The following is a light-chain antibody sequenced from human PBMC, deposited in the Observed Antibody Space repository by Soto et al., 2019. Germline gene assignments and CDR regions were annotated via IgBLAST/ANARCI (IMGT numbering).Light chain of an antibody. CDR3: QNYGGSFI. CDR1: QSVSSF. J-gene: IGKJ3*01. Sequence: EIVLTQSPATLSLSPGERATLSCRASQSVSSFLAWYQQKPGQAPRLLISDASKRATGIPARFSGSGSGTDFTLTISSLEPEDFAVYYCQNYGGSFIFGPGTKVDIK. V-gene: IGKV3-11*01. CDR2: DAS.